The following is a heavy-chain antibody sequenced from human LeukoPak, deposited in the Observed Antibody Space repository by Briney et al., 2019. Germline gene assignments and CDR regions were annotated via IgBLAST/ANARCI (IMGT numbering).Heavy chain of an antibody. CDR1: GDSISRSRHF. D-gene: IGHD2-2*01. CDR3: ARWGTYASTSNWFDP. Sequence: ASETLSLTCNVSGDSISRSRHFWAWIRQSPGRGLEWIGYIYNSGSTYYNPSLKSRVTISVDTPKNQFFLRLRSVTAADSAVYYCARWGTYASTSNWFDPWGQGTRVTVSS. CDR2: IYNSGST. J-gene: IGHJ5*02. V-gene: IGHV4-39*07.